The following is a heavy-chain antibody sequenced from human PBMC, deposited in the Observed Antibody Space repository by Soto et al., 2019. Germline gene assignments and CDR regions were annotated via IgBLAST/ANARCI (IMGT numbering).Heavy chain of an antibody. V-gene: IGHV3-23*01. D-gene: IGHD6-19*01. Sequence: EVQLLESGGGVVQPGGSLRLACVASGFNFKKFAMSGGRQAPGEGLEWVSGISCCGGSTSYADSVKGRFSIARDDSTHTLSLQMNNLRVEYTALYCCSKSDGEQLLLPHLDKSGQGTLVTVS. CDR3: SKSDGEQLLLPHLDK. CDR1: GFNFKKFA. CDR2: ISCCGGST. J-gene: IGHJ4*02.